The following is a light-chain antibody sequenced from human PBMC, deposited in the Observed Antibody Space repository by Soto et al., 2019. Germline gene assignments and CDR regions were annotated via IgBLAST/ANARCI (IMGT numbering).Light chain of an antibody. Sequence: DIQLTQSPSFLSASIRDRVTITCRASQGISSYLAWYQQKPGKAPKLLIYAASTLQSGVPSRFSGSGSGTEFTLPITSLQPEDFATYYCQQLNSYPRTFGQGTKLEI. CDR3: QQLNSYPRT. J-gene: IGKJ2*01. CDR2: AAS. CDR1: QGISSY. V-gene: IGKV1-9*01.